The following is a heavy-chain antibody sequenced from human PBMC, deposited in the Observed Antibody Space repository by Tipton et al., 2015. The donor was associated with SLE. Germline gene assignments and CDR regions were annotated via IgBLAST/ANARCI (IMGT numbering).Heavy chain of an antibody. CDR3: AREEDY. CDR2: INHSGST. V-gene: IGHV4-34*01. Sequence: TLSLTCAVYGGPFSGYYWSWIRQPPGKGLEGIGEINHSGSTNYNPSLKSRVTISVDTSKNQFSLKLSSVTAADTAVYYCAREEDYWVQGTLVTVSS. CDR1: GGPFSGYY. J-gene: IGHJ4*02.